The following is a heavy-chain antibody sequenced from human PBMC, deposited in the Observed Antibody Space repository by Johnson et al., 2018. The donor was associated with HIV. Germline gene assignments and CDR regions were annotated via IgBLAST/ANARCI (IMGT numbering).Heavy chain of an antibody. D-gene: IGHD6-19*01. J-gene: IGHJ3*02. CDR3: ARAGEQWLAPLDAFDI. Sequence: QVQLVESGGGVVRPGGSLRLSCAASGFTFDDYGMSWVRQGPGKGLEWVAVISYDGSNKYYVDSVNGRFTISRDNAKNSLYLQMNSLRAEDTAVYYCARAGEQWLAPLDAFDIWGQGTMVTVSS. CDR1: GFTFDDYG. V-gene: IGHV3-30*03. CDR2: ISYDGSNK.